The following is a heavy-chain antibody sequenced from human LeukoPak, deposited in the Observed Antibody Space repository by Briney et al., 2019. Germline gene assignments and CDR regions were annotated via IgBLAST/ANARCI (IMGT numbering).Heavy chain of an antibody. J-gene: IGHJ4*02. CDR1: GYTFTSYG. Sequence: VASVKVSCKASGYTFTSYGITWVRQAPGQGLEWMGWSSTYNGNTDYAQKVQGRVTMTTDTSTSTAYMELRSLRSDDTAVYYCARELRPRLGAIMPFDYWGQGTLVTVSS. CDR3: ARELRPRLGAIMPFDY. CDR2: SSTYNGNT. V-gene: IGHV1-18*01. D-gene: IGHD1-26*01.